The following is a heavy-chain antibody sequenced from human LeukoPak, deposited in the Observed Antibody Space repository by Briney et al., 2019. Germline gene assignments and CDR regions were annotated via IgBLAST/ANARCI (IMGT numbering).Heavy chain of an antibody. CDR1: GGSISSYY. V-gene: IGHV4-59*01. CDR2: IYYSGST. CDR3: ARAEAAGIAAAGTGFDP. Sequence: SETLSLTCTASGGSISSYYWSWIRQPPGKGLEWIGYIYYSGSTNYNPSLKSRVTISVDTSKNQFSLKLSSVTAADTAVYYCARAEAAGIAAAGTGFDPWGQGTLVTVSS. J-gene: IGHJ5*02. D-gene: IGHD6-13*01.